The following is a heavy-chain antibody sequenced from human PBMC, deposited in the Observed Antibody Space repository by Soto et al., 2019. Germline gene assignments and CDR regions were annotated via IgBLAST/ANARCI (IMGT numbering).Heavy chain of an antibody. CDR3: ARDRPDSYGLDY. J-gene: IGHJ4*02. CDR2: INHSGST. Sequence: SETLSLTCAVYGGSFSGYYWSWIRQPPGKGLEWIGEINHSGSTNYNPSLKSRVTISVDTSKNQFSLKLSSVTAADTAVYYCARDRPDSYGLDYWGQGTLVTVSS. D-gene: IGHD5-18*01. CDR1: GGSFSGYY. V-gene: IGHV4-34*01.